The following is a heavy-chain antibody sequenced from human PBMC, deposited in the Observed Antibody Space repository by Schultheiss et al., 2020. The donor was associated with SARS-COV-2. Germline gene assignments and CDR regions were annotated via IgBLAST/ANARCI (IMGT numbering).Heavy chain of an antibody. CDR2: ISSSGSTI. CDR1: GFTFSSYA. J-gene: IGHJ4*02. V-gene: IGHV3-48*04. Sequence: GESLKISCAASGFTFSSYAMSWVRQAPGKGLEWVSYISSSGSTIYYADSVKGRFTISRDNAKNSLYLQMNSLRAEDTAVYYCARGDGYNPFDYWGQGTLVTVSS. CDR3: ARGDGYNPFDY. D-gene: IGHD5-24*01.